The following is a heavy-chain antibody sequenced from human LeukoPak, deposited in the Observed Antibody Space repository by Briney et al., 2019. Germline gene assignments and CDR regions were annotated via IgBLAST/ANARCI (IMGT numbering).Heavy chain of an antibody. J-gene: IGHJ3*02. D-gene: IGHD2-2*01. Sequence: PGGSLRLSCAASGFSFSSYAMSWGRQGPGKGLEGFSSVNGWGAATFYADSVRGRFTISRDNSQNILFLKMNSLRVGDTPVYFCAKDIRYEDYAYDIWGQGTM. CDR2: VNGWGAAT. CDR3: AKDIRYEDYAYDI. V-gene: IGHV3-23*01. CDR1: GFSFSSYA.